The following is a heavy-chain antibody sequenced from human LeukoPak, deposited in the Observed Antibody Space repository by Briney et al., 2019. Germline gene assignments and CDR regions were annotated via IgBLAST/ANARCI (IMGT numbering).Heavy chain of an antibody. CDR2: ISAYNGNT. Sequence: ASVKVSCKASGYTFTSYGISWVRQAPGQGLEWMGWISAYNGNTNYAHKPQGRVNMTTNTSTSIAYMELKSLRSDDTTVDYCARAALRTNGYSCSDLNYCFDYWGQGTLVTVSS. D-gene: IGHD5-12*01. CDR1: GYTFTSYG. CDR3: ARAALRTNGYSCSDLNYCFDY. V-gene: IGHV1-18*01. J-gene: IGHJ4*02.